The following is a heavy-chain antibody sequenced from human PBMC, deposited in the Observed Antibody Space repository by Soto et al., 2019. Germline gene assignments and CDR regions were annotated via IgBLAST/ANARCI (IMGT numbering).Heavy chain of an antibody. V-gene: IGHV4-39*01. J-gene: IGHJ4*02. D-gene: IGHD2-15*01. CDR1: GGSISSSSYY. CDR2: IYYSGST. Sequence: SETLSLTCTVSGGSISSSSYYWGWIRQPPGKGLEWIGSIYYSGSTYYNPSLKSRVTISVDTSKNQFSLKLSSVTAADTAVYYCARHAGPELLLFDYWGQGTLVTVS. CDR3: ARHAGPELLLFDY.